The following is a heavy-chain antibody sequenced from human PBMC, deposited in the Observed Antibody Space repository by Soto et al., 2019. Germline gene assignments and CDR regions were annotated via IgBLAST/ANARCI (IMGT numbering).Heavy chain of an antibody. CDR2: ISGSGGST. D-gene: IGHD3-10*01. Sequence: EVQLLESGGDLVQPGGSLRLSCVASGFTFSIYGMSWVRQAPGKGLEWVSAISGSGGSTYYADSVKGRFIISRDNSKTTLYLQMTSLRAEDTAVYYCAKDRHTYGSGTYPLDYWGQGTLVTVSS. CDR3: AKDRHTYGSGTYPLDY. J-gene: IGHJ4*02. CDR1: GFTFSIYG. V-gene: IGHV3-23*01.